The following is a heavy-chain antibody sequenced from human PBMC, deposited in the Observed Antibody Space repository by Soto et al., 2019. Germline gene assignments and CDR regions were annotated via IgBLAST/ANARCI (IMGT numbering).Heavy chain of an antibody. Sequence: TLSLTCTVSGGSISSGGYYWSWIRQHPGKGLEWIGYIYYSGSTYYNPSLKSRVTISVDTSKNQFSLKLSSVTAADTAVYYCARTHSEDSYYYDSSGFDYWGQGTLVTSPQ. CDR1: GGSISSGGYY. CDR2: IYYSGST. J-gene: IGHJ4*02. D-gene: IGHD3-22*01. CDR3: ARTHSEDSYYYDSSGFDY. V-gene: IGHV4-31*03.